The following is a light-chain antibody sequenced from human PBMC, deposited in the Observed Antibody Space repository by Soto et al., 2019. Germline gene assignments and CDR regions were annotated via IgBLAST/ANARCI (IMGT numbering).Light chain of an antibody. Sequence: EIVLTQSPGTLSLSPGERATLSCRASQSVRSSYLAWYQQKPGQAPRLLIYGASSRATGIPDRFSGSVYGTDFTLTISILEPEDFAVYCCKQYGSSPRTFGQGTKLEIK. CDR1: QSVRSSY. V-gene: IGKV3-20*01. CDR3: KQYGSSPRT. CDR2: GAS. J-gene: IGKJ2*01.